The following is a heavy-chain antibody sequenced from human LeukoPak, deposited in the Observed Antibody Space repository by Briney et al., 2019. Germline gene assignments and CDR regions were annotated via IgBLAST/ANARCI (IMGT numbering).Heavy chain of an antibody. V-gene: IGHV3-23*01. CDR2: ISGSGDST. Sequence: GGSLRLSCAASGFTFSSYAMSWVRQAPGKGLEWVSAISGSGDSTYYGDSVKGRFTISRDNSKNTLYLQMNSLRAEDTALYHCARNNGMDVWGQGTTVIVSS. J-gene: IGHJ6*02. CDR3: ARNNGMDV. CDR1: GFTFSSYA.